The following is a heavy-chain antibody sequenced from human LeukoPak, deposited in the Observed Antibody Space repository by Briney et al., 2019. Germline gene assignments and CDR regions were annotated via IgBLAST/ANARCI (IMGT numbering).Heavy chain of an antibody. J-gene: IGHJ6*03. CDR3: AKALYSSGYYLSSYYYYYMDV. Sequence: GGSLRLSCAASGFTLSSYAMSWVRQAPGKGLEWVSAISDTGNTYHAGSVKGRFTISRDSSKNTLFLQMNRLRAEDTAVYYCAKALYSSGYYLSSYYYYYMDVWGKGTTVTISS. CDR2: ISDTGNT. CDR1: GFTLSSYA. V-gene: IGHV3-23*01. D-gene: IGHD3-22*01.